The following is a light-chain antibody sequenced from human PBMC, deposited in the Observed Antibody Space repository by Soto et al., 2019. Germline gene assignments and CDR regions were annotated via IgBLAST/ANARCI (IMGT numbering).Light chain of an antibody. J-gene: IGKJ4*01. CDR3: QQRSNWPPLT. CDR1: QSVSNNY. V-gene: IGKV3D-20*02. Sequence: EIVLTQSPGTLSLSPLEIATLSFMASQSVSNNYLAWYQQKPGQAPRLLIYGASNRATGIPDRFSGSGSGTDFTLTISSLEPEDFAVYYCQQRSNWPPLTFGGGTKVDIK. CDR2: GAS.